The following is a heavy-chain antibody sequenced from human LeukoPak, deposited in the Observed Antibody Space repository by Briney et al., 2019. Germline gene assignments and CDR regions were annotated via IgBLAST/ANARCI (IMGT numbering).Heavy chain of an antibody. CDR3: ARHKSDYLATGAPMDV. D-gene: IGHD4/OR15-4a*01. Sequence: GGSLRLSCAASGFTFSSYAMNWVRQAAGQGLEWASAICGSGGSTYYGDSVKGRFTISRDNAKNSLYLQMNSLRAEDTAVYYCARHKSDYLATGAPMDVWGQGTTVTVSS. J-gene: IGHJ6*02. CDR2: ICGSGGST. CDR1: GFTFSSYA. V-gene: IGHV3-23*01.